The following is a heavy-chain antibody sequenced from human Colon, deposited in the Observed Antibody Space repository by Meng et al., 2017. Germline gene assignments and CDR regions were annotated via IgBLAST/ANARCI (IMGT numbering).Heavy chain of an antibody. CDR3: ARIDYGGNGIEKYFFDY. J-gene: IGHJ4*02. CDR2: IHHGGTT. Sequence: RPEDVGPGRCKPLGTLSPTCGVVGGSISSNYWGSWVRQSPKKGLEWIGEIHHGGTTNYHPPLKSRVTISVDTSNNQFSLKLSSVTAADTAVYYCARIDYGGNGIEKYFFDYWGQGTLVTVSS. V-gene: IGHV4-4*02. CDR1: GGSISSNYW. D-gene: IGHD4-23*01.